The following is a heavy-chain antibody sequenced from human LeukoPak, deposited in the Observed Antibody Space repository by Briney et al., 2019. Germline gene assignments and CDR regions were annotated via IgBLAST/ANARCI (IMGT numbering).Heavy chain of an antibody. D-gene: IGHD3-3*01. V-gene: IGHV3-30*18. Sequence: PGRSLRLSCAASGFTFSSYGMHWVRQAPGKGLEWVAVISYDGSNKYYADSVKGRFTISRDNSKNTLYLQMNSLRAEDTAVYYCAKDQYYDFWSGYFYYYYGMDVWGQGTTVTVSS. CDR3: AKDQYYDFWSGYFYYYYGMDV. CDR1: GFTFSSYG. CDR2: ISYDGSNK. J-gene: IGHJ6*02.